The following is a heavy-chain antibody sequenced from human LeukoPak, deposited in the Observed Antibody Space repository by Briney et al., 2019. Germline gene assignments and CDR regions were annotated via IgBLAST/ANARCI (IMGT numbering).Heavy chain of an antibody. CDR1: GFTFSTYT. CDR3: ARALGDQPNYYYGMDV. D-gene: IGHD2-2*01. CDR2: FTIRRSGTYI. Sequence: GRSLRLSCSASGFTFSTYTMNWVRKAPGKGREWFSSFTIRRSGTYIYYADSVTGRFTISRDNAKNSLYLQMNSLRVEDTAVYYCARALGDQPNYYYGMDVWGQGTAVTVSS. V-gene: IGHV3-21*01. J-gene: IGHJ6*02.